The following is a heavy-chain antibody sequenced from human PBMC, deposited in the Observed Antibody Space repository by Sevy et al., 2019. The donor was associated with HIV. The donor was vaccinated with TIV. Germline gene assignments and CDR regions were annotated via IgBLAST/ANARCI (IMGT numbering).Heavy chain of an antibody. V-gene: IGHV3-9*01. CDR3: AKDLNCGTLRWYSLDS. D-gene: IGHD2-15*01. J-gene: IGHJ4*02. Sequence: GGSLRLSCAASGFSFNDYAMHWVRQAPGKGLEWVSGISWNSANIDYMDSVKDRFTISRDNAKNSLYLQMTSLRGEDTALYYCAKDLNCGTLRWYSLDSWGQGTLVTVSS. CDR2: ISWNSANI. CDR1: GFSFNDYA.